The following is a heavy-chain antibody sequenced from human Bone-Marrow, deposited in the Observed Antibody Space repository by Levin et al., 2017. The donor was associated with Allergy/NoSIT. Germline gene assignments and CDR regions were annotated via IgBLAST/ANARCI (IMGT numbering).Heavy chain of an antibody. J-gene: IGHJ3*01. CDR3: ARIPRLAVTGVFDV. D-gene: IGHD2-8*02. Sequence: SVKVSCKASGGTFINYAFHWVRQARGQGLEWVGGLIPVLGTTDYAQKFEGRVTISADKSTTTVYMELSGLRSDDTAMYYCARIPRLAVTGVFDVWGQGTMVTVS. CDR2: LIPVLGTT. V-gene: IGHV1-69*10. CDR1: GGTFINYA.